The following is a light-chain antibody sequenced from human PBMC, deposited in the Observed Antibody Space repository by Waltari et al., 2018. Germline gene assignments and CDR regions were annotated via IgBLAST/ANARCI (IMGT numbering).Light chain of an antibody. CDR2: KAS. V-gene: IGKV1-5*03. Sequence: DIQMTQSPSPLSASVGDRVTITCRASESISKWLAWYQQKPGKAPKVLIHKASSLESGVPSRFSGSGSATEFTLTISNLQPDDFATYYCQQYDSFWTFGQGTKVEIK. J-gene: IGKJ1*01. CDR3: QQYDSFWT. CDR1: ESISKW.